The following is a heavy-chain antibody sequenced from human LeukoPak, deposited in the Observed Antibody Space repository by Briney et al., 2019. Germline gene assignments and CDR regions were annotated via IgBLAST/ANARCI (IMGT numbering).Heavy chain of an antibody. D-gene: IGHD5-24*01. CDR1: GYTFTSYD. CDR3: ARGRWLPGGNAFDI. V-gene: IGHV1-8*01. Sequence: ASVKVSCKASGYTFTSYDINWVRQATGQGLEWMGWMNPNSGNTGYAQKFQGRVTMTGNTSISTAYMELSSLRSEDTAVSYCARGRWLPGGNAFDIWGQGTMVTVSS. CDR2: MNPNSGNT. J-gene: IGHJ3*02.